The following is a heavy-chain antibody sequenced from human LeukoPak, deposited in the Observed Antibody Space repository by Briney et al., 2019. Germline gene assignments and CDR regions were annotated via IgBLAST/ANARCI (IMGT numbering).Heavy chain of an antibody. CDR2: IYPGDSDT. CDR1: GYPFTNYW. Sequence: GESLKISCKGSGYPFTNYWIAGVRRMPGKGLEWMRVIYPGDSDTRYSPPFQAQVTISADKSITTAYLQWNSLKASDTAMYYCARQTIRGVIASPFDYWGQGTLVTVSS. V-gene: IGHV5-51*01. D-gene: IGHD3-10*01. J-gene: IGHJ4*02. CDR3: ARQTIRGVIASPFDY.